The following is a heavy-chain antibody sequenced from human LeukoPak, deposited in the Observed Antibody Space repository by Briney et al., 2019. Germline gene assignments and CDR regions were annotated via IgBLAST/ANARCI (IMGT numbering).Heavy chain of an antibody. V-gene: IGHV1-18*01. CDR3: ARVDSNYHYYFDY. D-gene: IGHD4-11*01. CDR1: GYTFTSYG. Sequence: ASVKVSCKASGYTFTSYGINWVRQATGQGLEWMGWISAYNGNSIYAQKLQGRVTMTTDTSTSTAYMELRSLRSDDTAVYYCARVDSNYHYYFDYWGQGALVTVSS. J-gene: IGHJ4*02. CDR2: ISAYNGNS.